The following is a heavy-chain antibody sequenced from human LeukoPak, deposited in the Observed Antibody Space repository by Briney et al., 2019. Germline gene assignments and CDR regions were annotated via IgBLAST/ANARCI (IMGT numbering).Heavy chain of an antibody. Sequence: PSETLSLTCTVSGGSISSSSYYWGWIRPPPGKGLAWIGSIYYSGSTYYNPSLKSRVTISVDTSKNQFSLKLSSVTAADTAVYYCARRKKGNWFDPWGQGTLVTVSS. CDR2: IYYSGST. CDR1: GGSISSSSYY. J-gene: IGHJ5*02. CDR3: ARRKKGNWFDP. V-gene: IGHV4-39*07.